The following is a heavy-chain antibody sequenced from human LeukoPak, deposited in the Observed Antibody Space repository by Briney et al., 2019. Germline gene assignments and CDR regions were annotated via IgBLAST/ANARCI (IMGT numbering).Heavy chain of an antibody. D-gene: IGHD2-2*01. CDR3: AREVVVVPAAIWFDP. J-gene: IGHJ5*02. V-gene: IGHV3-20*04. Sequence: PGGSLRLSCAASGFTFDDHGMSWVRQAPGKGLEWVSGINWNGGSTGYADSVKGRFTISRDNAKNSLYLQMNSLRAEDTALYYCAREVVVVPAAIWFDPWGQGTLVTVSS. CDR1: GFTFDDHG. CDR2: INWNGGST.